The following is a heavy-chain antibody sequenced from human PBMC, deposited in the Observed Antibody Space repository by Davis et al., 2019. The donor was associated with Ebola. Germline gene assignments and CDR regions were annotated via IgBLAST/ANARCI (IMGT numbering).Heavy chain of an antibody. Sequence: GESLKISCAASGFTFSGSAMHWVRQASGKGLEWVGRIRSKANSYATAYAASVKGRFTISRDDSKNTGDLQMNSLKTEDTGVYYCSTTTVTKKDYWGQGNLVTVSP. CDR1: GFTFSGSA. J-gene: IGHJ4*02. V-gene: IGHV3-73*01. D-gene: IGHD4-17*01. CDR2: IRSKANSYAT. CDR3: STTTVTKKDY.